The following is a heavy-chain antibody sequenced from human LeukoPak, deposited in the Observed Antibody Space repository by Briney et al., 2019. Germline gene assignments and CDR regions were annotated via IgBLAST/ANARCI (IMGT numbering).Heavy chain of an antibody. D-gene: IGHD4-17*01. J-gene: IGHJ5*02. CDR1: GYTFSDYS. CDR2: ISPYNADT. Sequence: ASVKVSCKASGYTFSDYSITWVRQAPGQGLEWMGWISPYNADTNYAQNFQGRVTMTTDRSTRTAYKELRNLRSDDTAVYYCARVTTVTRSPWSWGPKKIGQEVNWFDPWGQGTLITVS. CDR3: ARVTTVTRSPWSWGPKKIGQEVNWFDP. V-gene: IGHV1-18*01.